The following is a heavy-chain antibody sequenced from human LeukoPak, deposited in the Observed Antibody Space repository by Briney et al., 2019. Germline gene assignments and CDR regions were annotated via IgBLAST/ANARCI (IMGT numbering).Heavy chain of an antibody. Sequence: QAGGSLRLSCTVSGFTVSSNSWSWVRQAPGKGLEWVSFIYSGGNTHYSDSVTGRFTISRDNSKNTLYLQMNSLRAEDTAVYYCAKGGSNNWNWGYNWFDPWGQGTLVTVSS. CDR1: GFTVSSNS. D-gene: IGHD1-7*01. J-gene: IGHJ5*02. CDR2: IYSGGNT. CDR3: AKGGSNNWNWGYNWFDP. V-gene: IGHV3-53*01.